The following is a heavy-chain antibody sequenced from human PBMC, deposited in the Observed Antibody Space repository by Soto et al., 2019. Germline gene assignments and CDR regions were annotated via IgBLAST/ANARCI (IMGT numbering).Heavy chain of an antibody. CDR2: ISGSGGNT. J-gene: IGHJ4*02. V-gene: IGHV3-23*01. CDR3: AKRETGTYFDY. D-gene: IGHD1-7*01. CDR1: GFTFSSYA. Sequence: EVQLLESGGGLVQPGGSLRLSCAASGFTFSSYAMNWVRQAPGKGLEWVSVISGSGGNTYYADSVKGRFTISRDNSKNTLYLQMNSLRAEDTAVYYCAKRETGTYFDYWGQGTLVTVSS.